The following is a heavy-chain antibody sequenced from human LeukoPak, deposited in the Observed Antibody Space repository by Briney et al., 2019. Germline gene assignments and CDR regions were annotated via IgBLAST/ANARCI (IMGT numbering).Heavy chain of an antibody. V-gene: IGHV3-9*01. D-gene: IGHD3-10*01. CDR3: AKEAQLVRGALDY. CDR2: ISWNSGSI. Sequence: PGGSLRLSCVASGFTFSSYAMSWVRQAPGKGLEWVSGISWNSGSIGYVDSVKGRFTISRDNAKNSLYLQMNSLRAEDTALYYCAKEAQLVRGALDYWGQGTLVTVSS. J-gene: IGHJ4*02. CDR1: GFTFSSYA.